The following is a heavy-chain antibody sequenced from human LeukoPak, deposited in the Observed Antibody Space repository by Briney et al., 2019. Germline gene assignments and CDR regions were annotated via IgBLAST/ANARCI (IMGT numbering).Heavy chain of an antibody. V-gene: IGHV1-69*13. J-gene: IGHJ4*02. CDR1: GGTFSSYA. D-gene: IGHD1-26*01. CDR2: IIPIFGTA. CDR3: ARDRGSGSYAGYFDY. Sequence: SVTVSCKASGGTFSSYAISWVRQAPGQGLEWMGGIIPIFGTANYAQKFQGRVTITADESTSTAYMELSSLRSEDTAVYYCARDRGSGSYAGYFDYWGQGTLVTVSS.